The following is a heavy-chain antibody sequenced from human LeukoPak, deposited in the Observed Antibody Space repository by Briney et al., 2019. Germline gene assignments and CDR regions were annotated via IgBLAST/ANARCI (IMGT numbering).Heavy chain of an antibody. Sequence: PSETLSLTCTVSGGSISSYYWSWIRQPAGKGLESIGHISTSGSTNYNPSLKSRVTMSVDTSKNQFSLRLSSVTAADTAVYFCARGPYSYDSSGAFDIWGQGTMVTVSS. CDR2: ISTSGST. V-gene: IGHV4-4*07. J-gene: IGHJ3*02. CDR3: ARGPYSYDSSGAFDI. D-gene: IGHD3-22*01. CDR1: GGSISSYY.